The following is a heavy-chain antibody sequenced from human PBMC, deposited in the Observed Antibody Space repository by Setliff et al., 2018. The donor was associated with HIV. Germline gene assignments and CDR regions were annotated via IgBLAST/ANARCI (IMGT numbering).Heavy chain of an antibody. CDR2: INHSGRT. CDR3: ARGEPPASRSGLLY. V-gene: IGHV4-34*01. CDR1: GGSFTNYF. J-gene: IGHJ4*02. Sequence: PSETLSLTCAVYGGSFTNYFWSWIRQSPGKGLEWIGEINHSGRTKYNPSLKSRVTMSVDTSKNQFSLKLKSVTAADTAVYYCARGEPPASRSGLLYWGQGMLVTVSS. D-gene: IGHD3-22*01.